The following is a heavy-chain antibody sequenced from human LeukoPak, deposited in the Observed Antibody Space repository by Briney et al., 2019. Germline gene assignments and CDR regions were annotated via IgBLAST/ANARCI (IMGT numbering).Heavy chain of an antibody. D-gene: IGHD6-13*01. J-gene: IGHJ6*03. CDR3: ARASSWSSYYYYYYVDV. CDR2: IYTSGST. Sequence: PSETLSLTCTVSGGSISSGSYYWSWIRQPAGKGLEWIGRIYTSGSTNYNPSLKSRVTISVNTSKNQFSLKLSSVTAADTAVYYCARASSWSSYYYYYYVDVWGKGTTVTISS. V-gene: IGHV4-61*02. CDR1: GGSISSGSYY.